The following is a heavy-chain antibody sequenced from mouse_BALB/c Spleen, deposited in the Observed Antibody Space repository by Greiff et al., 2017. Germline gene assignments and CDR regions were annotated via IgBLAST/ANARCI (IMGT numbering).Heavy chain of an antibody. CDR1: GYTFTEYT. CDR2: FYPGSGSI. J-gene: IGHJ2*01. D-gene: IGHD2-3*01. CDR3: ARDEGDGYYFDY. V-gene: IGHV1-62-2*01. Sequence: QVQLQQSGAELVKPGASVKLSCKASGYTFTEYTIHWVKQRSGQGLEWIGWFYPGSGSIKYNENFKDKATLTADKSSSTVYMELSRLTSEDSAVYYCARDEGDGYYFDYWGQGTTLTVAS.